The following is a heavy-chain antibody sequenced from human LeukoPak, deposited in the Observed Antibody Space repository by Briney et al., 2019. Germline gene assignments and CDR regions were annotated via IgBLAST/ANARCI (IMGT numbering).Heavy chain of an antibody. Sequence: ASVKVSCKASGYTFTSYYMHWVRQAPGQGLEWMGIINPSGGSTSYAQKFQGRVTMTRDTSTSTVYMELSSLRSEDTAVYHCARDFYGSGSYSNFDYWGQGTLVTVSS. V-gene: IGHV1-46*01. CDR3: ARDFYGSGSYSNFDY. CDR2: INPSGGST. CDR1: GYTFTSYY. J-gene: IGHJ4*02. D-gene: IGHD3-10*01.